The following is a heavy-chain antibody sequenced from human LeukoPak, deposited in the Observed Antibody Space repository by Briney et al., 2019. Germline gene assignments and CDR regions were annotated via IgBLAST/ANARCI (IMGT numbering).Heavy chain of an antibody. CDR3: ARGGPDDYGDFYYFDY. CDR1: GGSFSGYY. CDR2: INHSGST. Sequence: SETLSLTCAVYGGSFSGYYWSWIRQPPGKGLEWIGEINHSGSTNYNPSLESRVTISVDTSKNQFSLKLSSVTAADTAVYYCARGGPDDYGDFYYFDYWGQGTLVTVSS. V-gene: IGHV4-34*01. J-gene: IGHJ4*02. D-gene: IGHD4-17*01.